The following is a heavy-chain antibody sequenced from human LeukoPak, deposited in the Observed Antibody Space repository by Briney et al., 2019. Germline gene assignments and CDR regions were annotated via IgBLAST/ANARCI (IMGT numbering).Heavy chain of an antibody. CDR3: SRDQAGYCSGASCP. J-gene: IGHJ5*02. CDR1: GFIFSNYW. D-gene: IGHD2-2*03. CDR2: ISGDGRTR. Sequence: PGGSLRLSCATSGFIFSNYWMHWVRQAPGKGPVWVSHISGDGRTRNYADSVKGRFTISRDNAKKVVYLQMNSLRAEDTAVYYCSRDQAGYCSGASCPWGQGTRVTVSS. V-gene: IGHV3-74*01.